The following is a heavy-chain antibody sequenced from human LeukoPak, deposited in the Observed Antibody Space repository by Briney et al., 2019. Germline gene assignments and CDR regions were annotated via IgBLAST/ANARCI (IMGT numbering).Heavy chain of an antibody. Sequence: GGSLRLSCAGSGFSFSSYSMNWVRQAPGKGLEWVSSISSSSSYIYYADSVKGRFTISRDNAKNSLYLQMNSLRAEDTAVYYCARVRRAAAGPDAFDIWGQGTMVTVSS. V-gene: IGHV3-21*01. CDR2: ISSSSSYI. CDR3: ARVRRAAAGPDAFDI. CDR1: GFSFSSYS. D-gene: IGHD6-13*01. J-gene: IGHJ3*02.